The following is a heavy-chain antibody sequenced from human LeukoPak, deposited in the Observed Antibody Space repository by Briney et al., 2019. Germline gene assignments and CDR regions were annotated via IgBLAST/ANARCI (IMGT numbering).Heavy chain of an antibody. Sequence: PSETLSLTCTVSGGSVSSGSYNWSWIGQPPGKGLEWIGYIYYSGSTNYNPSLKSRVTISVDTSKNQFSLKLSSVTAADTAVYYCARDTGGGWNVDWGQGTLVTVSS. D-gene: IGHD1-1*01. V-gene: IGHV4-61*01. CDR3: ARDTGGGWNVD. CDR2: IYYSGST. J-gene: IGHJ4*02. CDR1: GGSVSSGSYN.